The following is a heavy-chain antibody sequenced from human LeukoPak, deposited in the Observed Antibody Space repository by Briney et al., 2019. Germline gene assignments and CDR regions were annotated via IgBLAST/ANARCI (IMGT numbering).Heavy chain of an antibody. D-gene: IGHD3-9*01. CDR1: GYTFAGYY. V-gene: IGHV1-2*06. J-gene: IGHJ3*02. Sequence: ASVKVSCKASGYTFAGYYMHWVRQAPGQGLEWMGRINPNSGGTNYAQKFQGRVTMTRDTSISTAYMELSRLRSDDTAVYYCARGLKLYFDWFDAFDIWGQGTMVTVSS. CDR3: ARGLKLYFDWFDAFDI. CDR2: INPNSGGT.